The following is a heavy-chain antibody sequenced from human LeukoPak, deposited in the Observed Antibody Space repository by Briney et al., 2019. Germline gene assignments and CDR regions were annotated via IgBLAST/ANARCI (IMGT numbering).Heavy chain of an antibody. D-gene: IGHD4-17*01. V-gene: IGHV4-34*01. CDR1: GGSISSYY. CDR3: ARRATVTPWNWFDP. CDR2: INHSGST. Sequence: SETLSLTCTVSGGSISSYYWSWIRQPPGKGLEWIGEINHSGSTNYNPSLKSRVTISVDTSKNQFSLKLSSVTAADTAVYYCARRATVTPWNWFDPWGQGTLVTVSS. J-gene: IGHJ5*02.